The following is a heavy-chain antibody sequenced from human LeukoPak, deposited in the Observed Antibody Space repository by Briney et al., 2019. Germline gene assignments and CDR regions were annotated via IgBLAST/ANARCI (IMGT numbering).Heavy chain of an antibody. J-gene: IGHJ6*02. CDR3: ARGATSEGKYGMDV. V-gene: IGHV3-48*01. D-gene: IGHD3-10*01. CDR2: ISSSSSTI. Sequence: PGGSLRLSCAASGFTFSSYSMNWVRQAPGKELEWVSYISSSSSTIYYADSVKGRFTISRDNSKNTLYLQMNSLRAEDTAVYYCARGATSEGKYGMDVWGQGTTVTVSS. CDR1: GFTFSSYS.